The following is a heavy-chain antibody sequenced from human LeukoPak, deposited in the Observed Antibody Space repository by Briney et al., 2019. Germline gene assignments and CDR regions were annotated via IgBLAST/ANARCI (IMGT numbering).Heavy chain of an antibody. CDR2: ITTSGTYI. Sequence: GESLRLSCAASGFTFSSYNMNWVRQAPGKGLEWVSCITTSGTYIYYADSVKGRFTISRDNAKNSLYLQMNSLRAEDTAVYYCARDGPEGSGSYLNYWGQGTLVTVSS. V-gene: IGHV3-21*01. CDR3: ARDGPEGSGSYLNY. D-gene: IGHD1-26*01. CDR1: GFTFSSYN. J-gene: IGHJ4*02.